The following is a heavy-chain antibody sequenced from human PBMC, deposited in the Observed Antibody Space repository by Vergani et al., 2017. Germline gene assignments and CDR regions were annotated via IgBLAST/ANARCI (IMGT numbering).Heavy chain of an antibody. Sequence: QVQLQESGPGLVKPSETLSLTCTVSGGSISSYYWSWIRQPPGKGLEWIGDIYYSGSTNYNPSLKSRVTISVDTSKNQFSLKLSSVTAADTAVYYCARTRDGYNAFWDYWGQGTLVTVSS. CDR3: ARTRDGYNAFWDY. V-gene: IGHV4-59*01. CDR1: GGSISSYY. CDR2: IYYSGST. J-gene: IGHJ4*02. D-gene: IGHD5-24*01.